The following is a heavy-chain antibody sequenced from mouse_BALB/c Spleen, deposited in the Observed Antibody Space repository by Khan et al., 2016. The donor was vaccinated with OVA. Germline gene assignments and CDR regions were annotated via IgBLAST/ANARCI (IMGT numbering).Heavy chain of an antibody. Sequence: EVALVESGGVLLEPGGSLKLSCAASGFTFSSFVMSWVRQTPEQRLEWVATISSAATYTYYPDSVKGRFTISRDNAKNTLYLQMNSLRSDDTAIYYCANGNYGWFAYWGQGTLVTVST. CDR2: ISSAATYT. D-gene: IGHD2-1*01. J-gene: IGHJ3*01. V-gene: IGHV5-9-1*01. CDR1: GFTFSSFV. CDR3: ANGNYGWFAY.